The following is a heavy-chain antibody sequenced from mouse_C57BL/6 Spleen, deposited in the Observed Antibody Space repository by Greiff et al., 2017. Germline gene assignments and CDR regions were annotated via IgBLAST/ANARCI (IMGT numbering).Heavy chain of an antibody. CDR1: GYTFTSYW. Sequence: VQLQQPGAELVMPGASVKLSCKASGYTFTSYWMHWVKQRPGQGLEWIGEIDPSDSYTNYNQKFKGKSTLTVDKSSSTAYMQLSSLTSEDSAVXYGARRRPITTVVAGAMDYWGQGTSVTVSS. D-gene: IGHD1-1*01. J-gene: IGHJ4*01. CDR3: ARRRPITTVVAGAMDY. CDR2: IDPSDSYT. V-gene: IGHV1-69*01.